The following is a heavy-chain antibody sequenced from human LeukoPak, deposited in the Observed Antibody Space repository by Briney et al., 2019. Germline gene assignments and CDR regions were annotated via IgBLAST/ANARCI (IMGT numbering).Heavy chain of an antibody. Sequence: GGSLRLSCAASGFTVNSNYMSWVRQAPGKGLEWVSVISTGGSTYYADSVKGRFTISRDNSKNTLYLQMNSLRAEDTAVYYCAKDSSADDSSGYSYYFDYWGQGTLVTVSS. D-gene: IGHD3-22*01. V-gene: IGHV3-53*05. CDR2: ISTGGST. J-gene: IGHJ4*02. CDR3: AKDSSADDSSGYSYYFDY. CDR1: GFTVNSNY.